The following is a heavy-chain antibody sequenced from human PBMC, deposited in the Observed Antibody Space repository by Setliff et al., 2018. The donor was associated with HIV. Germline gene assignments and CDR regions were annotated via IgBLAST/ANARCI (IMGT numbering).Heavy chain of an antibody. D-gene: IGHD5-12*01. J-gene: IGHJ2*01. CDR2: TIPFFGTA. CDR3: ATDRRDGYNPPPRYWYFDL. CDR1: GGTFNTYA. V-gene: IGHV1-69*13. Sequence: GASVKVSCKASGGTFNTYAINWVRPAPGQGLEWMGGTIPFFGTATYAQKFKGRVTITADEATTTAYMELSSLTFEDSAVYYCATDRRDGYNPPPRYWYFDLWGRGTLVTVSS.